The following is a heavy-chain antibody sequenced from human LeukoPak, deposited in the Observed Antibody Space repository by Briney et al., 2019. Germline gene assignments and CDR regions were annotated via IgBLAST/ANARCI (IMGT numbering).Heavy chain of an antibody. Sequence: GGSLRLSCAASGFTFSSYSMNWVRQAPGKGLEWVSSISSSSSYIYYADSVKGRFTTSRDNAKNSLYLQMNSLRAEDTAVYYCARGVVVVPAAIRGVRFDPWGQGTLVTVSS. CDR1: GFTFSSYS. D-gene: IGHD2-2*01. J-gene: IGHJ5*02. CDR3: ARGVVVVPAAIRGVRFDP. CDR2: ISSSSSYI. V-gene: IGHV3-21*01.